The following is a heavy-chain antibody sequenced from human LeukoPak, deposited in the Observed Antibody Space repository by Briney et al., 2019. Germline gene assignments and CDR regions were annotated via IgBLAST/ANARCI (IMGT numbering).Heavy chain of an antibody. CDR3: ARHGVDTAMVTRFRYYYYGMDV. D-gene: IGHD5-18*01. CDR1: GGSISSYY. J-gene: IGHJ6*02. V-gene: IGHV4-59*08. Sequence: SETLSLTCTVSGGSISSYYWSWIRRPPGKGLEWIGYIYYSGSTNYNPSLKSRVTISVDTSKNQFSLKLSSVTAADTAVYYCARHGVDTAMVTRFRYYYYGMDVWGQGTTVTVSS. CDR2: IYYSGST.